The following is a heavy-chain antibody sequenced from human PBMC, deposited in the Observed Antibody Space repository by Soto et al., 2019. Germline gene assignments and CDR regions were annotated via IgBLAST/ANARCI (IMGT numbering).Heavy chain of an antibody. V-gene: IGHV1-18*01. J-gene: IGHJ6*02. CDR2: ISAYNGNT. CDR1: GYTFTSYG. D-gene: IGHD3-3*01. Sequence: ASGKVSCKASGYTFTSYGMSWVRQAPGQGLEWMGWISAYNGNTNYAQKLQGRVTMTTDTSTSTAYMELRSLRSDDTAVYYCARLGVDFWSGYPHYGMDVWGQGTTVTVSS. CDR3: ARLGVDFWSGYPHYGMDV.